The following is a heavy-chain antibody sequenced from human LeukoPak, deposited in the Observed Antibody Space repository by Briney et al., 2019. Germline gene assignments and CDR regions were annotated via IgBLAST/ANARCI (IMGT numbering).Heavy chain of an antibody. CDR2: IWYDGSNK. Sequence: GGSLRLSCAASGFTFSSYGMHWVRQAPGKGLEWVAVIWYDGSNKYYADSVKGRFTISRDNSKNTLYLQMNSLRAEDTAVYYCAREKARDTSGYYYGAFDIWGQGTMVTVSS. CDR1: GFTFSSYG. D-gene: IGHD3-22*01. J-gene: IGHJ3*02. CDR3: AREKARDTSGYYYGAFDI. V-gene: IGHV3-33*01.